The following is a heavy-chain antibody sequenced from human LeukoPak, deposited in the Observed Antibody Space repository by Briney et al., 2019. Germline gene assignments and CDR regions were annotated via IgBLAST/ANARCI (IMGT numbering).Heavy chain of an antibody. V-gene: IGHV4-38-2*02. D-gene: IGHD3-10*01. CDR2: IYPTGST. J-gene: IGHJ6*03. CDR3: ARVFDSGSQAYFYYMDV. CDR1: GYSISSGYY. Sequence: SETLSLTCTVSGYSISSGYYWGWIRQPPGKGLEWIGNIYPTGSTYYNPSLKSRVTISVDTSKNQFSLKVSSVTAADTAVYYCARVFDSGSQAYFYYMDVWGKGTTVTIFS.